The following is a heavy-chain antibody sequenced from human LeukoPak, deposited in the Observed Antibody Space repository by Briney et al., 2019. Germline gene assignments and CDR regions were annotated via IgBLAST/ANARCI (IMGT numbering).Heavy chain of an antibody. J-gene: IGHJ4*02. CDR2: ISYDGSNK. CDR1: GFTFSSYG. D-gene: IGHD6-13*01. V-gene: IGHV3-30*18. Sequence: GGSLRLSCAASGFTFSSYGMHWVRQAPGKGLEWVAVISYDGSNKYYADSVKGRFTISRDNSKNTLYLQMNSLRAEDTAVYYCAKLVGAAAGDNWGQGTLVTVSS. CDR3: AKLVGAAAGDN.